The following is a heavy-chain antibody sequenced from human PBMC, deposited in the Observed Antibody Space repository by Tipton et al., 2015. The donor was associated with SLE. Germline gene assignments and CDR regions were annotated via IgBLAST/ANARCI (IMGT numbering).Heavy chain of an antibody. D-gene: IGHD4-17*01. Sequence: SLRLSCAASGFTFSDYYMSWIRQAPGKGLEWVSYISSSGSTIYYADSVKGRFTISRDNAKNSLYLQMNSLRAEDTAVYYCARDLTTVTSEYFDYWGQGTLVTVSS. V-gene: IGHV3-11*01. J-gene: IGHJ4*02. CDR3: ARDLTTVTSEYFDY. CDR2: ISSSGSTI. CDR1: GFTFSDYY.